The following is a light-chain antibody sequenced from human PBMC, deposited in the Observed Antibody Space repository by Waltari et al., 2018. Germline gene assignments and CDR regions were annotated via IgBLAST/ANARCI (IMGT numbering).Light chain of an antibody. J-gene: IGLJ1*01. V-gene: IGLV2-23*02. CDR3: CSYAGSRTYV. Sequence: QSALPQPASVSGSPGQSITIPCTGTRSDVGSFTLSSWYQQHPGKVPKPIIYEVSKRPSGVSNHFSGSKSGNTASLTISGLRAEDEADYYCCSYAGSRTYVFGTGTKVTVL. CDR2: EVS. CDR1: RSDVGSFTL.